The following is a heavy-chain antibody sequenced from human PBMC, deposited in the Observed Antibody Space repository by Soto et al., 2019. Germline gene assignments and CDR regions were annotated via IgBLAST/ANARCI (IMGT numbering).Heavy chain of an antibody. CDR2: ISGSGGST. Sequence: PGGSLRLSCAASGVTFCSYAMSGVRKAPGKGLEWVSAISGSGGSTYYADSVKGRFTISRDNSKNTLYLQMSSLRADDTAVYYCARRQISPPTRGAATARGAMDVWGQGTTVTVSS. V-gene: IGHV3-23*01. D-gene: IGHD6-13*01. J-gene: IGHJ6*02. CDR1: GVTFCSYA. CDR3: ARRQISPPTRGAATARGAMDV.